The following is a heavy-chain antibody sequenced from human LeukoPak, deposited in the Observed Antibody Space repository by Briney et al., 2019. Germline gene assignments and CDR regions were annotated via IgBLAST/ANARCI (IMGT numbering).Heavy chain of an antibody. Sequence: ASVKVSCKASGGTFSNYAINWVRQAPGQGREWMGGLIPIFRTGKIAQKLQGRVTISTDESTTTAYMEVSSLRSEDTAVYYCGRSLYGDYGGDYYYYMDVWGKGTTVTVSS. J-gene: IGHJ6*03. CDR3: GRSLYGDYGGDYYYYMDV. V-gene: IGHV1-69*05. CDR2: LIPIFRTG. D-gene: IGHD4-17*01. CDR1: GGTFSNYA.